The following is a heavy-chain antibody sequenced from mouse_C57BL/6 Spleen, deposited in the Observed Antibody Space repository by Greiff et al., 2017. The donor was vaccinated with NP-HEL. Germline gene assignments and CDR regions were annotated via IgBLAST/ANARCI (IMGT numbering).Heavy chain of an antibody. J-gene: IGHJ1*03. V-gene: IGHV14-2*01. CDR1: GFNIKDYY. Sequence: EVHLVESGAELVKPGASVKLSCTASGFNIKDYYMHWVKQRTEQGLEWIGRIDPEDGETKYVPKFQGKATITADTSSNTAYLQLSSLTSEDTAVYYCARSPYYYGSSYWYFDVWGTGTTVTVSS. D-gene: IGHD1-1*01. CDR2: IDPEDGET. CDR3: ARSPYYYGSSYWYFDV.